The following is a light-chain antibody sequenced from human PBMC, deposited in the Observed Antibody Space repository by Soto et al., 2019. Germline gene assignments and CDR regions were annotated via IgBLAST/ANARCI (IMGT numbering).Light chain of an antibody. Sequence: DIQMTQSPSTLSASVGDRVTITCRASQSITDWLAWYQQKPGKAPKFLIYKASNLEGGVPSRFSGSGSGTEFDLTISSVQPDDFSDYYGQCWDNYSWPIGQGTKVEIK. V-gene: IGKV1-5*03. CDR3: QCWDNYSWP. CDR2: KAS. CDR1: QSITDW. J-gene: IGKJ1*01.